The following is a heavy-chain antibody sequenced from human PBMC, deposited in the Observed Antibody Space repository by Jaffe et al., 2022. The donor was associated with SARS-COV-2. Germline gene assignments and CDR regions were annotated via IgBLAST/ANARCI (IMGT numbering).Heavy chain of an antibody. Sequence: EMQLVESGGALVKPGGSLRLSCAASGFAFSNYSMNWVRQGPGKGLEWVSSMSNGQNYIYYADSVKGRFTISRDNAKNSLFLQMNSLRGEDTAVYYCARGPPGLCSTGSCYWGGSYHYYYYLDVWGKGTTVTVSS. V-gene: IGHV3-21*02. CDR2: MSNGQNYI. CDR1: GFAFSNYS. CDR3: ARGPPGLCSTGSCYWGGSYHYYYYLDV. D-gene: IGHD3-22*01. J-gene: IGHJ6*03.